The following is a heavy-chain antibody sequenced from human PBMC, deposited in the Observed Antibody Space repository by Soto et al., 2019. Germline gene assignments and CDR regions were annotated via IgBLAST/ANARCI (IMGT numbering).Heavy chain of an antibody. CDR3: PSVPAS. J-gene: IGHJ5*02. V-gene: IGHV4-30-2*01. Sequence: QLQLQESGSGLVKPSQTLSLTCAVSGGSISSGGYSWSWSRQPPGKGLGWIGYIYHSGRTDYNPSLRRRVTISVDRSKHQFSLQLSSVTAADTAVYYCPSVPASWGQGALVTVSS. CDR1: GGSISSGGYS. D-gene: IGHD2-2*01. CDR2: IYHSGRT.